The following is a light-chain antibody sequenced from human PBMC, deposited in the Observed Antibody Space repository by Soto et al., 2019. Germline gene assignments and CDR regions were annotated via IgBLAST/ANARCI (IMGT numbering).Light chain of an antibody. CDR3: QQYRNSLWT. CDR1: QSVSSNN. V-gene: IGKV3-20*01. J-gene: IGKJ1*01. Sequence: IVLTQSPDTLSLSPGERATLSCRASQSVSSNNLVWYQQKVGQAPRLLIYGASSRATGIPDRFSGSGPGPDFTLSIIRLETEDFAMYYRQQYRNSLWTSGQGTKVEIK. CDR2: GAS.